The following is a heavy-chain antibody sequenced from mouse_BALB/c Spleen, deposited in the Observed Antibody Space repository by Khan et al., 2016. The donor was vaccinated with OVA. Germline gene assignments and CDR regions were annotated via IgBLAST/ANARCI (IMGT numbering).Heavy chain of an antibody. V-gene: IGHV1S136*01. Sequence: EVPLLASRPELVKPGASVKMSCKASGYTFTNYIIHWVNQKPGQGLEWIGYINPYNDGTKYNEKFKVKATLTSDKSSSTAYMELSGLTSEDSSVFSSRRDDGSGFWFAYCGEGIMV. D-gene: IGHD1-3*01. CDR3: RRDDGSGFWFAY. J-gene: IGHJ3*01. CDR2: INPYNDGT. CDR1: GYTFTNYI.